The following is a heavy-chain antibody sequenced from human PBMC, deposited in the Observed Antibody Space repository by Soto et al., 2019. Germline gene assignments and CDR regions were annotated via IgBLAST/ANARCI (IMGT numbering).Heavy chain of an antibody. CDR3: ARSQDSSGYWNNCFDP. D-gene: IGHD3-22*01. CDR2: IIPIFGTA. CDR1: GGTFSTYT. Sequence: QVQLVQSGAEVKKPGSSVKVSCKASGGTFSTYTITWLRQAPGQGLEWMGGIIPIFGTANYPQKLQGRVTITADESTSTAYMEMGSLRSEDTAVYYCARSQDSSGYWNNCFDPWGQGTLVTVSS. J-gene: IGHJ5*02. V-gene: IGHV1-69*01.